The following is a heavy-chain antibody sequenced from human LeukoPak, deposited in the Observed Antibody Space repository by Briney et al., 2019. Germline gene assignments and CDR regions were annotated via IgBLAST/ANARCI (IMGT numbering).Heavy chain of an antibody. CDR1: GGSISSYY. Sequence: PSETLSLTCTVSGGSISSYYWSWIRQPPGKGLEWIGYIYYSGSISYNPSLKSRVTISEDTSKNQFSLELSSVTAADTAVYYCARRNVSPYWYFDLWGPGTLVTVSS. J-gene: IGHJ2*01. V-gene: IGHV4-59*08. CDR3: ARRNVSPYWYFDL. CDR2: IYYSGSI.